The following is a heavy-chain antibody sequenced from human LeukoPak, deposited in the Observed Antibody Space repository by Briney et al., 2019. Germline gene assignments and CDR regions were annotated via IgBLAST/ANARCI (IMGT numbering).Heavy chain of an antibody. Sequence: KPSETLSLTCTVSGGSISSYYWSWIRQPPGKGLEWIGYIYYSGSTNYNPSLKSRVTISVDTSKNQFSLKLSSVTAADTAVYYCARGGRVIEGDYLLFDIWGQGTMVTVSS. J-gene: IGHJ3*02. V-gene: IGHV4-59*01. CDR1: GGSISSYY. CDR2: IYYSGST. D-gene: IGHD4-17*01. CDR3: ARGGRVIEGDYLLFDI.